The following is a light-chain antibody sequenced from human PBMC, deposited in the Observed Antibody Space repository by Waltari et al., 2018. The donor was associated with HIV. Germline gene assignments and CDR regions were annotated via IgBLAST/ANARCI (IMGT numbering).Light chain of an antibody. CDR1: NSDVGNFNL. CDR2: EVP. J-gene: IGLJ3*02. V-gene: IGLV2-23*02. Sequence: QSALNQPASVSGSHGQSITISCTGTNSDVGNFNLVSWYRQHPDNAPKLLIFEVPRRPSEVSDRFSGSKSGNTAARTISWLQAEDDADYYCCSYAGSGTLVFGGGTKLTIL. CDR3: CSYAGSGTLV.